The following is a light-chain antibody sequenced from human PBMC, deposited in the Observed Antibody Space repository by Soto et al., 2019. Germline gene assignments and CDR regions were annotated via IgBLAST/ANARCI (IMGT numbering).Light chain of an antibody. Sequence: EIVMTQSPATLSVSPGERATLSCRASQSVSSNLAWYQQKPGQAPRLLIYVASTRATSIPARFSGSGSGTEFTLTISSLQSEDFAVYYCQQYNNWITFGQGTRLEIK. J-gene: IGKJ5*01. V-gene: IGKV3-15*01. CDR2: VAS. CDR3: QQYNNWIT. CDR1: QSVSSN.